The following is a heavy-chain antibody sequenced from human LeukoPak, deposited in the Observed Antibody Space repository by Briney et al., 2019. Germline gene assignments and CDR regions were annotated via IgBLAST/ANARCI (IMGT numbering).Heavy chain of an antibody. CDR1: GGTFSSYA. CDR3: ARQGGFGESLYCFDY. Sequence: GASVKVSCKASGGTFSSYAISWVRQAPGQGLEWMGGIIPIFGTANYAQKFQGRVTITADESTSTAYMELSSLRSEDTAVYYCARQGGFGESLYCFDYWGQGTLVTVSS. V-gene: IGHV1-69*13. D-gene: IGHD3-10*01. J-gene: IGHJ4*02. CDR2: IIPIFGTA.